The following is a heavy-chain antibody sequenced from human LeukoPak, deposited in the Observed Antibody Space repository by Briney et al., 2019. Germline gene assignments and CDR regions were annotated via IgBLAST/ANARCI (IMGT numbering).Heavy chain of an antibody. CDR1: GGSFSGYY. Sequence: SETLSLTCAVYGGSFSGYYWSWIRQPPGKGLEWIGEINHSGSTNYNPSLKSRVTISVDTSKNQFSLKLSSVTAADTAVYYCARVLWFGESLDYWGQGTLVTVSS. CDR2: INHSGST. CDR3: ARVLWFGESLDY. J-gene: IGHJ4*02. D-gene: IGHD3-10*01. V-gene: IGHV4-34*01.